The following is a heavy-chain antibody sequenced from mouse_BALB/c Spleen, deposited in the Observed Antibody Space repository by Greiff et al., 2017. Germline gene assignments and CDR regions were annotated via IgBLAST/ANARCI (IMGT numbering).Heavy chain of an antibody. J-gene: IGHJ2*01. CDR3: NAWSYYGSSSFDY. D-gene: IGHD1-1*01. CDR2: IDPENGDT. V-gene: IGHV14-4*02. CDR1: GFNIKDYY. Sequence: VQLQQSGAELVRSGASVKLSCTASGFNIKDYYMHWVKQRPEQGLEWIGWIDPENGDTEYAPKFQGKATMTADTSSNTAYLQLSSLTSEDTAVYYCNAWSYYGSSSFDYWGQGTTLTVSS.